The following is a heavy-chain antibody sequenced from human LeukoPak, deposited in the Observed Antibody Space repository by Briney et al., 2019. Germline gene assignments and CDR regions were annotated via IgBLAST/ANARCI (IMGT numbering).Heavy chain of an antibody. D-gene: IGHD2-15*01. Sequence: SETLSLTCTVSGGSISSYYWSWIRQPPGKGLEWIGYIYYSGSSNYNPSLKSRVTISVDTSKNQFSLKLSSVTAADTAVYYCARRPSGVGYCSGGSCYSGYYYGMDVWDQGTTVTVSS. J-gene: IGHJ6*02. CDR1: GGSISSYY. V-gene: IGHV4-59*01. CDR3: ARRPSGVGYCSGGSCYSGYYYGMDV. CDR2: IYYSGSS.